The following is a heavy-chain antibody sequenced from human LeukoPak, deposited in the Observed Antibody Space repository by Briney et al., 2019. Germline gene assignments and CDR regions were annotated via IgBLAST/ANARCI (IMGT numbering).Heavy chain of an antibody. J-gene: IGHJ4*02. CDR2: ISSSSSYI. CDR1: GFTFSSYS. V-gene: IGHV3-21*01. CDR3: ASGRGYYDSSGYWGY. Sequence: GSLRLSCAASGFTFSSYSMNWVRQAPGKGLEWVSTISSSSSYIYYADSVKGRFTISRDNAKNSLYLQMNSLRAEDTAVYYCASGRGYYDSSGYWGYWGQGTLVTVSS. D-gene: IGHD3-22*01.